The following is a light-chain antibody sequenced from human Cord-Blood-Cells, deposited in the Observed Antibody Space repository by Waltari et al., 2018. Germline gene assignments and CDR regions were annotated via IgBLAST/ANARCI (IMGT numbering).Light chain of an antibody. CDR2: KAS. Sequence: DIQMTQSPSTLSAYVGDIVTITCRASQSISSWLAWYQQKPGKAPKLLIYKASSLESGVPSRFSGSGSGTEFTLTISSLQPDDFATYYCQQYNSYPYTFGQGTKLEIK. CDR1: QSISSW. CDR3: QQYNSYPYT. J-gene: IGKJ2*01. V-gene: IGKV1-5*03.